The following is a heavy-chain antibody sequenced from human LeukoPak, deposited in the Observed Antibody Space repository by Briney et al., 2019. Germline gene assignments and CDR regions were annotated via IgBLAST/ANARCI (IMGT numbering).Heavy chain of an antibody. CDR2: IYTSGST. CDR3: ARRGITGKFDP. D-gene: IGHD1-20*01. V-gene: IGHV4-4*09. Sequence: SETLSLTCTVSGGSISSYYWSWIRQPPGKGLEWIGYIYTSGSTNYNPSLKSRVTISVDTSKNQFSLKLSSVTAADTAVYYCARRGITGKFDPWGQGTLVTVSS. CDR1: GGSISSYY. J-gene: IGHJ5*02.